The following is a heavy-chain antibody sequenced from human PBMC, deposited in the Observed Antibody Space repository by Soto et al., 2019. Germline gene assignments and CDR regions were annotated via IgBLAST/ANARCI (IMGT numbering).Heavy chain of an antibody. V-gene: IGHV4-34*01. Sequence: SETLSLTCAVSGGSFSGYYWSWIRQPPGKGLEWIGEINHTGSTNYNPSLKSRVTISVDTSKNQLSLKLSSVIAADTAVYYCASHTINFDYWGQGTLVTVSS. CDR1: GGSFSGYY. CDR2: INHTGST. D-gene: IGHD2-2*01. J-gene: IGHJ4*02. CDR3: ASHTINFDY.